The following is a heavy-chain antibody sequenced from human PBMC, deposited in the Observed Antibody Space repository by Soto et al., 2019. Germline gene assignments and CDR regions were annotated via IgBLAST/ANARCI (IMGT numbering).Heavy chain of an antibody. D-gene: IGHD2-2*01. V-gene: IGHV5-51*03. J-gene: IGHJ4*02. CDR3: ARRYCSSSSCYWDY. CDR1: EYSFTTYW. CDR2: IYPGVSDT. Sequence: EVQLVQSGAEVKKPGESLKISCKGSEYSFTTYWIGWMRQMPGKGLEWMGFIYPGVSDTRYSPSFQGQVTISGDKSISTAYLQWRSLKASDTAMYYCARRYCSSSSCYWDYWGQGTLVTVSS.